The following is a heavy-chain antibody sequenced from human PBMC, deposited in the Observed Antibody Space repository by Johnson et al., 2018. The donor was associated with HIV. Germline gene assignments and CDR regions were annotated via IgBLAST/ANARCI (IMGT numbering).Heavy chain of an antibody. D-gene: IGHD3/OR15-3a*01. J-gene: IGHJ3*01. V-gene: IGHV3-7*01. CDR2: IKQDGSEK. CDR3: AKDKFMFLDNPVDAFDV. Sequence: VQLVESGGGLVKPGGSLRLSCAASGFTFSSYWMSWVRQAPGKGLEWVANIKQDGSEKYYVDSVKGRFTISRDNAKNSLYLQMNSLRPDDTGVYYCAKDKFMFLDNPVDAFDVWGQGTMVTFSS. CDR1: GFTFSSYW.